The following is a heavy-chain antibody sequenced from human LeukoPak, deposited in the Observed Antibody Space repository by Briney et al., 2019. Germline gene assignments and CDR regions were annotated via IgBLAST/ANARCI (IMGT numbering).Heavy chain of an antibody. V-gene: IGHV3-30*03. J-gene: IGHJ4*02. Sequence: GGSLRLSCAASGFTFSSYWMSWVRQAPGKGLEWVAVISYDGSNKYYADSVKGRFTSSRDNSKNTLYLQMNSLRAEDTAVYYCARDYYDSSGYYPWGYWGQGTLVTVSS. D-gene: IGHD3-22*01. CDR3: ARDYYDSSGYYPWGY. CDR1: GFTFSSYW. CDR2: ISYDGSNK.